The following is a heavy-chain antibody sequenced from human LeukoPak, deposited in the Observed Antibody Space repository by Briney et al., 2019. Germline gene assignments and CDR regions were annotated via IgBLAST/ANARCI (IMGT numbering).Heavy chain of an antibody. D-gene: IGHD2-21*02. CDR2: INHSGST. CDR1: GGSFSDYY. V-gene: IGHV4-34*01. CDR3: ARMEFGYCGGDCPYYFDY. J-gene: IGHJ4*02. Sequence: SETLSLTCAVYGGSFSDYYWSWIRQPPGKGLEWIGEINHSGSTNYNPSLKSRVTISVDTSKNQFSLKLSSVTAADTAVYYCARMEFGYCGGDCPYYFDYWGQGTLVTVSS.